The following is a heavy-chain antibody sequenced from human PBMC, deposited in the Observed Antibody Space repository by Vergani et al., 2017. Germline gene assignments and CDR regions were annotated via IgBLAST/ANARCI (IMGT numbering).Heavy chain of an antibody. D-gene: IGHD3-22*01. CDR3: NTPTDYDPLLMDV. CDR2: ISGSGGST. J-gene: IGHJ6*02. V-gene: IGHV3-23*01. CDR1: GFTFSSYA. Sequence: EVQLLESGGGLVQPGGSLRLSCAASGFTFSSYAMSWVRQAPGKGLEWVSAISGSGGSTYYADSVKGRFTISRDNSKNTLYLQMNSLRAADTAVYYCNTPTDYDPLLMDVWGQGTTVTVSS.